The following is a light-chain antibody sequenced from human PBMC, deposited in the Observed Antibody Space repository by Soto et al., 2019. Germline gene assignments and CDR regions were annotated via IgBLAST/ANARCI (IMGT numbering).Light chain of an antibody. CDR2: AAS. CDR3: QQSYSTLF. CDR1: QSISSY. V-gene: IGKV1-39*01. J-gene: IGKJ2*01. Sequence: DIQMTQSPSSLSASVGDRVTITCRASQSISSYLNWYQQKPGKAPKLLIYAASSLQSGVPSRFSGSGSGTDFTLTISSLHPEDFATYYCQQSYSTLFFGQGTKLEIK.